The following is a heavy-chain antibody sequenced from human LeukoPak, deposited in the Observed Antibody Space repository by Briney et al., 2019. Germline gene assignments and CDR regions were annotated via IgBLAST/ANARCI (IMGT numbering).Heavy chain of an antibody. CDR3: AREQRGGLSGNLGGLFAMYYTYYYMDV. CDR1: GYTFTLYY. J-gene: IGHJ6*03. V-gene: IGHV1-46*01. D-gene: IGHD2-8*01. CDR2: VNPSDGAT. Sequence: ASVKVSCKASGYTFTLYYIHWVRQAPGQGLEWMGMVNPSDGATTYAQRFQGRVTMTRDMSTTTVYMDLRSLRSEDTAVYSCAREQRGGLSGNLGGLFAMYYTYYYMDVWGRGTTVTVSS.